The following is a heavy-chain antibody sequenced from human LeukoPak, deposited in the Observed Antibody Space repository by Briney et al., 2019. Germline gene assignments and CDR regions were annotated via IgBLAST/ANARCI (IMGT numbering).Heavy chain of an antibody. CDR1: GFTFSSYS. CDR3: ARGFRAFDF. Sequence: GGSLRLSCAASGFTFSSYSMNWVRQAPGKGLEWVSSISSTSTSIYHADSVKGRFTISRDNTKNSLYLQMNSLRAEDTAVYYCARGFRAFDFWAQGTVVTVSS. J-gene: IGHJ3*01. V-gene: IGHV3-21*01. CDR2: ISSTSTSI.